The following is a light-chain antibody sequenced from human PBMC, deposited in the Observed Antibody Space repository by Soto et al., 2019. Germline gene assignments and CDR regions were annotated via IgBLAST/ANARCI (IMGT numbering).Light chain of an antibody. J-gene: IGKJ4*01. CDR1: QSVSSN. CDR2: GAS. Sequence: EIVMTQSPATLSVSPGERATLSCRASQSVSSNLAWYQHKHGQAPRLLIHGASTRATGIPARFSGSGSGTEFTLTISSLQSEDFEGYDCLQYNNWPPTFGGGTKVEIK. CDR3: LQYNNWPPT. V-gene: IGKV3-15*01.